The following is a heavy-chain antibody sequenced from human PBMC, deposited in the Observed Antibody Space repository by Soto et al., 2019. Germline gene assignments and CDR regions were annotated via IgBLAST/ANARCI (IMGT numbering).Heavy chain of an antibody. J-gene: IGHJ4*02. D-gene: IGHD2-2*01. Sequence: GESLKISCKGSGYSFTSYWIGWVRPMPGKGLEWMGIIYPGDSDTRYSPSFQGQVTISADKSISTAYLQWSSLKASDTAMYYCASSEDVYYSSTSCHFDYWGQGTLVTVSS. CDR2: IYPGDSDT. CDR3: ASSEDVYYSSTSCHFDY. V-gene: IGHV5-51*01. CDR1: GYSFTSYW.